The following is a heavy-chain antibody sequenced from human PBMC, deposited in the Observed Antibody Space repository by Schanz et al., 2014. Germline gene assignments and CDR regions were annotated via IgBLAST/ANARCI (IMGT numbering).Heavy chain of an antibody. CDR3: ARPALWFGDNCFDP. V-gene: IGHV3-74*01. Sequence: EVQLVQSGGGLVQPGGSLRLSCAASGFTFSSHWMHWVRQDPGKGLVWVARINSVGSNTDYADSVTGRFTISRDNAKNTLYLQMNSLRAEDTAVYYCARPALWFGDNCFDPGGQGTLVTVSS. D-gene: IGHD3-10*01. CDR1: GFTFSSHW. J-gene: IGHJ5*02. CDR2: INSVGSNT.